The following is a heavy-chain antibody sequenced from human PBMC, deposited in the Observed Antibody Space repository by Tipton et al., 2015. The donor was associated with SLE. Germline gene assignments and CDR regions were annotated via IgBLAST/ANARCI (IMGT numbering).Heavy chain of an antibody. J-gene: IGHJ4*02. CDR1: GFTFTSYS. CDR3: AKGIFPGYSSGWAFDY. Sequence: GSLRLSCAASGFTFTSYSMNWVRQAPGKGLEWVSYISSSGSTIYYADSVKGRFTISRDSAKNSLFLQMNSLTAEDTAVYYCAKGIFPGYSSGWAFDYWGQGTQVTVSS. V-gene: IGHV3-48*01. CDR2: ISSSGSTI. D-gene: IGHD6-19*01.